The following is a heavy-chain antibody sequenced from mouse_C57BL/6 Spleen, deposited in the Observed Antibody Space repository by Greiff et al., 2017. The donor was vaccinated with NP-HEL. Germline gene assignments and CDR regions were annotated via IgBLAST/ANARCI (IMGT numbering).Heavy chain of an antibody. J-gene: IGHJ1*03. CDR2: IDPSDSET. CDR3: ATGPITTVVARYFDV. V-gene: IGHV1-52*01. Sequence: QVQLQQPGADLVRPGSSVKLSCKASGYTFTSYWMHWVKQRPIQGLEWIGNIDPSDSETHYNKNFKDKATLTVDKSSSTAYMQLSSLTSEDSAVYYCATGPITTVVARYFDVWGTGTTVTVSS. CDR1: GYTFTSYW. D-gene: IGHD1-1*01.